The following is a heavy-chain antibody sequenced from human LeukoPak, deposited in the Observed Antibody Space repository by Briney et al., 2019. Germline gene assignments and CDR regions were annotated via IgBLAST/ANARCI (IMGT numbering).Heavy chain of an antibody. CDR2: IIPIFGTA. D-gene: IGHD6-19*01. CDR3: ARGAEIAVAGFFDY. CDR1: GGTFSSYA. Sequence: ASVKVSCKASGGTFSSYAISWVRQAPGQGLEWMGGIIPIFGTANYAQKFQGRVTITADESTSTAYMELSSLRSEDTAVSYCARGAEIAVAGFFDYWGQGTLVTVSS. V-gene: IGHV1-69*13. J-gene: IGHJ4*02.